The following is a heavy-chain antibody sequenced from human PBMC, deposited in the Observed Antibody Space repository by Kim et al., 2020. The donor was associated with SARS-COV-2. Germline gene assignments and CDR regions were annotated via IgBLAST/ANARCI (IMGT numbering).Heavy chain of an antibody. Sequence: GGSLRLSCAASGFTFSSYAMHWVRQAPGKGLEWVAVISYDGSNKYYADSVKGRFTISRDNSKNTLYLQMNSLRAEDTAVYYCARSSWVVRGVIDPIFDYWGQGTLVTVSS. CDR3: ARSSWVVRGVIDPIFDY. J-gene: IGHJ4*02. CDR1: GFTFSSYA. V-gene: IGHV3-30-3*01. D-gene: IGHD3-10*01. CDR2: ISYDGSNK.